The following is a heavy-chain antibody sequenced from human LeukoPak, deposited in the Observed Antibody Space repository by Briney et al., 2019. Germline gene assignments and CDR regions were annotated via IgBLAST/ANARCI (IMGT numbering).Heavy chain of an antibody. CDR1: GYTFTSYD. CDR2: MNPNSGNT. J-gene: IGHJ5*02. CDR3: ARGGYHYDSSGYYRWFDP. D-gene: IGHD3-22*01. Sequence: ASVKVSCKASGYTFTSYDINWVRQATGQGLEWMGWMNPNSGNTGYAQKFQGRVTMTRNTSISTAYMELSSLRSEDTAVYYCARGGYHYDSSGYYRWFDPWGQGTLVTVSS. V-gene: IGHV1-8*01.